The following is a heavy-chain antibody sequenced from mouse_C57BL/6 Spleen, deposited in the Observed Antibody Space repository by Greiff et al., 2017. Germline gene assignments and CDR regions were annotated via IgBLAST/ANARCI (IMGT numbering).Heavy chain of an antibody. CDR2: IYPGDGDT. CDR3: ARGRVVATDYYSMDY. D-gene: IGHD1-1*01. V-gene: IGHV1-82*01. CDR1: GYAFSSYW. Sequence: QVQLQQSGPELVKPGASVKISCKASGYAFSSYWMNWVKQRPGKGLEWIGRIYPGDGDTNYNGKFKGKATLTADKSSSTAYMQLSSLTSEDSAVYFCARGRVVATDYYSMDYWGQGTSVTVSS. J-gene: IGHJ4*01.